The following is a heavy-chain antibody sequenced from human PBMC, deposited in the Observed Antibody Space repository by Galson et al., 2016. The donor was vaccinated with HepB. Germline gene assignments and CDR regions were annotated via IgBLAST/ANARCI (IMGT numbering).Heavy chain of an antibody. CDR1: GFTFSPYN. V-gene: IGHV3-48*02. CDR3: ARDVMGTWLYGFDL. CDR2: ISDSGTNI. D-gene: IGHD5-12*01. Sequence: SLRLSCAASGFTFSPYNMNWVRQTPEQGLEWVSFISDSGTNIHYADSVKGRFPISRDNAENSLFLQMNSLRDEDTAMYYCARDVMGTWLYGFDLWGQGTMVTVSS. J-gene: IGHJ3*01.